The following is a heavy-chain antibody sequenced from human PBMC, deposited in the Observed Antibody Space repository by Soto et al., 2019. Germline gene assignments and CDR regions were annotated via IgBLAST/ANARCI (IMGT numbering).Heavy chain of an antibody. V-gene: IGHV4-31*03. D-gene: IGHD3-16*02. CDR3: GIEDHADSYYNMAV. J-gene: IGHJ6*03. CDR2: IFYSGST. Sequence: QVQLQESGPGLVKPSQTLSLTCSVSGGSISSAGHYWSWIRQHPGKGLEWIGYIFYSGSTYYNPSLMGRVIITVDRSKNQFSLYLNAVTAADTAVYYCGIEDHADSYYNMAVWGRGTTVTVSS. CDR1: GGSISSAGHY.